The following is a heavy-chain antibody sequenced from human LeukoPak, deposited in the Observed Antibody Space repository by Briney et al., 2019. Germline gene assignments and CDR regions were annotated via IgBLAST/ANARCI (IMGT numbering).Heavy chain of an antibody. D-gene: IGHD6-19*01. CDR1: GFTVSSNY. Sequence: PGGSLRLSCAASGFTVSSNYMAWVRQAPGKGLEWVSYISSSGSTIYYADSVKGRFTISRDNAKNSLYLQMNSLRAEDTAVYYCARDGIAVAVDYWGQGTLVTVSS. V-gene: IGHV3-11*04. CDR3: ARDGIAVAVDY. CDR2: ISSSGSTI. J-gene: IGHJ4*02.